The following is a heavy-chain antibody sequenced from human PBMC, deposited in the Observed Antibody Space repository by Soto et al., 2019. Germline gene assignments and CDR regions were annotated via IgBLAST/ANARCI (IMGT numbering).Heavy chain of an antibody. Sequence: ASVKVSCTASGYTFTGYYMHWVRQAPGQGLEWMGGIIPIFGTANYAQKFQGRVTITADESTSTAYMELSSLRSEDTAVYYCARDRDGSYSFDYWGQGTLVTVSS. CDR3: ARDRDGSYSFDY. CDR2: IIPIFGTA. CDR1: GYTFTGYY. J-gene: IGHJ4*02. D-gene: IGHD1-26*01. V-gene: IGHV1-69*13.